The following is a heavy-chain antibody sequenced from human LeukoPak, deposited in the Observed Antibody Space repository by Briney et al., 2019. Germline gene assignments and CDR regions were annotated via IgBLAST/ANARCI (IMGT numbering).Heavy chain of an antibody. V-gene: IGHV4-59*01. D-gene: IGHD7-27*01. Sequence: SETLSLTCTVSGGSISNYYWSWIRQPPGKGLEWIGYIYYTGSTKYNPSLKSRVTLSVDSSKTQFSLRLNSVTAADTAVYYCAKSPSWGSGLDAFDIWGQGTMVTVSS. CDR3: AKSPSWGSGLDAFDI. CDR2: IYYTGST. J-gene: IGHJ3*02. CDR1: GGSISNYY.